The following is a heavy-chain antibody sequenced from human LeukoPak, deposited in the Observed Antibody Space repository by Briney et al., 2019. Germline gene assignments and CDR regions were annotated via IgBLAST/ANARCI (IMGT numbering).Heavy chain of an antibody. CDR3: AGGSGSYYGWFDP. D-gene: IGHD3-10*01. Sequence: SETLSLTCTVSGGSISSGSYYWSWIRQPAGKGLEWIGRIYTSGSTNYNPSLKSRVTISVDTSKNQFSLKLSSVTAADTAVYYCAGGSGSYYGWFDPWGQGTLATVSS. V-gene: IGHV4-61*02. CDR1: GGSISSGSYY. CDR2: IYTSGST. J-gene: IGHJ5*02.